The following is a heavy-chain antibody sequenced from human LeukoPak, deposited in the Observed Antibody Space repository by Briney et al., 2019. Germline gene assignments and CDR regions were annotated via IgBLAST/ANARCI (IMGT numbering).Heavy chain of an antibody. Sequence: SETLSLTCAVYGGSFSGYYWSWIRQPPGKGLEWIGEINHSGSTNYNPSLKSRVTISVDTSKNQFSLKLSPVTAADTAVYYCARLLYSSGWYGLRWFDPWGQGTLVTVSS. CDR1: GGSFSGYY. D-gene: IGHD6-19*01. CDR3: ARLLYSSGWYGLRWFDP. CDR2: INHSGST. J-gene: IGHJ5*02. V-gene: IGHV4-34*01.